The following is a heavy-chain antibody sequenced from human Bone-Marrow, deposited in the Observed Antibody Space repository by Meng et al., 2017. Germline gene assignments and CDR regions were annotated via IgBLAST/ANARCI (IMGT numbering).Heavy chain of an antibody. D-gene: IGHD3-10*01. V-gene: IGHV4-34*01. CDR1: GGSFSDYY. Sequence: GSLRLSCVVSGGSFSDYYWSWIRQPPGKGLEWIGEINHSGSTNYNPSLESRATISVDTSQNNLSLKLSSVTAADSAVYYCARDDRFGELGDYWGQGTLVTVSS. CDR2: INHSGST. J-gene: IGHJ4*02. CDR3: ARDDRFGELGDY.